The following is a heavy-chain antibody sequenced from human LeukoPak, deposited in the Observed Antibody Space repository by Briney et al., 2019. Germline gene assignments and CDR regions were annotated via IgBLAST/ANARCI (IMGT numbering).Heavy chain of an antibody. J-gene: IGHJ4*02. V-gene: IGHV3-21*01. CDR3: TRGGNKGGDY. D-gene: IGHD2-15*01. Sequence: GGSLRLSCAASGFTFSSYRMNWVRQAPGKGLEWVSSISSSSSYIYYADSVKGRFTISRDNAKNSLYLQMNSLRAEDTAEYYCTRGGNKGGDYWGEGTLVTVSS. CDR1: GFTFSSYR. CDR2: ISSSSSYI.